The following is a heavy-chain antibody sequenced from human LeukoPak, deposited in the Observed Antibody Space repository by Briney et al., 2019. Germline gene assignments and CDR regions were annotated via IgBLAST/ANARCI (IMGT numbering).Heavy chain of an antibody. V-gene: IGHV3-23*01. CDR1: GFTFSSYA. J-gene: IGHJ4*02. CDR2: ISDSGGDT. Sequence: GGSLRLSCAASGFTFSSYAMNWVRQAPGKGLEWVSGISDSGGDTYYAESVKGRFTISRDTSKNTLYLQMNTLRAEDTAVYYCAKGRDIMLQGLIISPFDNWGRGTLVTVSS. D-gene: IGHD3-10*01. CDR3: AKGRDIMLQGLIISPFDN.